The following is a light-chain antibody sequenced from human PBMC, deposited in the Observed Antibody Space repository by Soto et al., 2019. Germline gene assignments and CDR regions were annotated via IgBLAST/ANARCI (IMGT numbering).Light chain of an antibody. CDR1: RGISSY. V-gene: IGKV3-11*01. J-gene: IGKJ5*01. CDR2: EAS. CDR3: QQRSNWPLT. Sequence: ETVFTQSPATLSLSPGERATLSCRASRGISSYLGWYQQKPGQPPRLLIYEASNRATGIPARFSGSGSVTDFTLTISSLEPEDFAVYYCQQRSNWPLTFGQGTRLEIK.